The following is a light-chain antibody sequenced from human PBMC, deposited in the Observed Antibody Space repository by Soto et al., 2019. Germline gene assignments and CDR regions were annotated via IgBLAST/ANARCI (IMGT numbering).Light chain of an antibody. CDR2: KDS. V-gene: IGLV3-27*01. J-gene: IGLJ3*02. Sequence: SYELTQPSSVSVSPGQTARITCSGDVLAKKYARWFQQKPGQAPVLVIYKDSERPSGIPERFSGSSSGTTVTLTISGAQVEDEADYYCYSALTVFGGGTKLTVL. CDR1: VLAKKY. CDR3: YSALTV.